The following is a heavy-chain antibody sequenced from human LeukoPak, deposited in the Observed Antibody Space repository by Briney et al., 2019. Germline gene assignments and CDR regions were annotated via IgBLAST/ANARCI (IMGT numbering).Heavy chain of an antibody. CDR3: ARVGGDYSNWFDP. D-gene: IGHD2-21*02. J-gene: IGHJ5*02. V-gene: IGHV1-69*05. CDR2: IIPIFGTA. CDR1: GGTFSSYA. Sequence: GASVKVSCKASGGTFSSYAISWVRQAPGQGLEWMGRIIPIFGTANYAQKFQGRVTITTDESTSTAYMELSSLRSEDTAVYYCARVGGDYSNWFDPRGQGTLVTVSS.